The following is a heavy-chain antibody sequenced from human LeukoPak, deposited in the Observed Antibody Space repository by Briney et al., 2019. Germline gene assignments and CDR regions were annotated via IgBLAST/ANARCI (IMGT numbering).Heavy chain of an antibody. D-gene: IGHD3-22*01. CDR1: GFTVSSNF. CDR2: IYNDGST. CDR3: AKVYYDSLGAFDI. Sequence: QPGGSLRLSCAASGFTVSSNFMSWVRQAPGKGLEWVSVIYNDGSTYYADSVKGRFTISRDNSKNTLYLQMNSLRAEDTAVYYCAKVYYDSLGAFDIWGQGTMVTVSS. J-gene: IGHJ3*02. V-gene: IGHV3-53*01.